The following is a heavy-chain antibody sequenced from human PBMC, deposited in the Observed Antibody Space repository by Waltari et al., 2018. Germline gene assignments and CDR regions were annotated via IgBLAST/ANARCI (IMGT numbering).Heavy chain of an antibody. Sequence: EVQLLESGGGLVQPGGSLRLSCAASGFSFGGFGMHWVRQAPGKGLEWFSGLSGSGATTYYTDSVRGRFTVSRDNNRNTVYLQMNSLRAEDTAVYYCAKAFRGYSGSYFDSWGRGTLVAVSA. V-gene: IGHV3-23*01. CDR3: AKAFRGYSGSYFDS. CDR2: LSGSGATT. J-gene: IGHJ4*02. CDR1: GFSFGGFG. D-gene: IGHD5-12*01.